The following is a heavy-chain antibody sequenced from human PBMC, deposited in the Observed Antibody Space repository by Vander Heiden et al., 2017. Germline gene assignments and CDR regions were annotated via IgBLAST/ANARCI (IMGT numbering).Heavy chain of an antibody. CDR1: GCTFSTYG. CDR3: AKEIGYCSSTTCYKSFDY. D-gene: IGHD2-2*02. CDR2: ISGSGTTT. Sequence: EVQMSESGGALVQPGGSLRLACAASGCTFSTYGRSWVRQAPGKGLEWVSSISGSGTTTYSVDSVKGRFTISRDNSKNTLYLQMNSLRAEETAIYYCAKEIGYCSSTTCYKSFDYWGQGTLVTVSS. J-gene: IGHJ4*02. V-gene: IGHV3-23*01.